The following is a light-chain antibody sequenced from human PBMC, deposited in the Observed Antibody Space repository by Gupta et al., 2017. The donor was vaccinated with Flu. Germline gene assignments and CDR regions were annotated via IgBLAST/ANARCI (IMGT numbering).Light chain of an antibody. Sequence: QSVLTQPRSASGPPGQRVTISCSGSTSNIGNNYVYWYHLLPGTAPKLLIFSNNQRPSGVPDRYSGSKSGTSASLAISGLRSEDEADFYCVTWDDSLNGPVFGGGTTLTVL. J-gene: IGLJ3*02. CDR3: VTWDDSLNGPV. CDR2: SNN. CDR1: TSNIGNNY. V-gene: IGLV1-47*02.